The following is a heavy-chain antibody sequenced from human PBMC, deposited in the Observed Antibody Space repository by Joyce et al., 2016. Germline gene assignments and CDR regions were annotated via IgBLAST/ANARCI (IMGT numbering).Heavy chain of an antibody. Sequence: EVQLVESGGGLVQPGGSLRLSCAASGFTFSSYWMYWVHQGPGKGLVWVARINTDGSNTSYADSVKGRFTISRDNAKNTLYLQMNSLRAEDTDVYYCARDGYSYVFDYWGQGTLVTVSS. V-gene: IGHV3-74*01. D-gene: IGHD5-18*01. CDR2: INTDGSNT. CDR3: ARDGYSYVFDY. CDR1: GFTFSSYW. J-gene: IGHJ4*02.